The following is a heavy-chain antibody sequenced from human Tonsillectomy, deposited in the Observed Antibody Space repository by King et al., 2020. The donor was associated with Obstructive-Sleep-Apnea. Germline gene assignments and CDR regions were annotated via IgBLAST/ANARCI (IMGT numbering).Heavy chain of an antibody. V-gene: IGHV3-48*04. CDR3: ARELGDRGYSFGTIELHYYYTMDV. Sequence: VQLVESGGGLVQPGGSLRLSCAASGFTFSSYSMNWVRQAPGKGLEWVSYISSIGSTIYYADSVKGRFTSSRDNAKNSLYLQMNSLGAEDTAVYYCARELGDRGYSFGTIELHYYYTMDVWGQGTTVTVSS. D-gene: IGHD5-18*01. CDR1: GFTFSSYS. CDR2: ISSIGSTI. J-gene: IGHJ6*02.